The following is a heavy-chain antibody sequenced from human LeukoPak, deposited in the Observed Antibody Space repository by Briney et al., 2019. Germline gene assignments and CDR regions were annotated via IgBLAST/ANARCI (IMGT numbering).Heavy chain of an antibody. J-gene: IGHJ4*02. CDR3: AKAPSQYYDFWSGHYSGFDY. Sequence: GRSLRLSCAASGFTFDDYAMHWVRQAPGKGPEWVSGISWNSGSIGYADSVKGRFTISRDNAKNSLYLQMNSLRAEDTALYYCAKAPSQYYDFWSGHYSGFDYWGQGTLVTVSS. CDR2: ISWNSGSI. V-gene: IGHV3-9*01. CDR1: GFTFDDYA. D-gene: IGHD3-3*01.